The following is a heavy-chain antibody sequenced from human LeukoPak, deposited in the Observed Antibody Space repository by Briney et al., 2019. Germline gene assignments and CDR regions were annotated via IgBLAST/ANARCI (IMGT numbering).Heavy chain of an antibody. J-gene: IGHJ3*01. V-gene: IGHV3-21*01. D-gene: IGHD2-2*01. Sequence: GGSLRLSCGASGFTFSSYSMNWVRQAPGKGLEWVSSISSSSSYIYYADSVKGRFTISRDNAKNSLYLQMNSLRAEDTAVYYCARDPRGYCSSTSCYPDAFDVWGQGTMVTVSS. CDR3: ARDPRGYCSSTSCYPDAFDV. CDR2: ISSSSSYI. CDR1: GFTFSSYS.